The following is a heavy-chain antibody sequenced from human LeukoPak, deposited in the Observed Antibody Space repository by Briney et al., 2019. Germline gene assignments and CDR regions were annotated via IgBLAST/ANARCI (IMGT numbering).Heavy chain of an antibody. J-gene: IGHJ4*02. Sequence: GGSLRLSCAASGFTFSSYGMSWVRQAPGKGLEWVSYISSSGTTIYYADSVKGRFTISRDNAKNSLSLQMNGLRADDTAVYYCARDFGSGRRWFDYWGRGTLVTVSS. CDR3: ARDFGSGRRWFDY. D-gene: IGHD4-23*01. V-gene: IGHV3-48*01. CDR2: ISSSGTTI. CDR1: GFTFSSYG.